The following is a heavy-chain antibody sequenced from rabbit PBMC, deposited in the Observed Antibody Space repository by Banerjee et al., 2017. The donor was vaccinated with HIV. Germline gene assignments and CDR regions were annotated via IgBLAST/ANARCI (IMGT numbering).Heavy chain of an antibody. J-gene: IGHJ4*01. Sequence: QEQLVESGGGLVQPEGSLTLTCTASGFFFSISYYMCWVRQAPGKGLEWIAYIYPGFGTTDYASWVNGRFTISLDNAQNTVFLQMTSLTAADTATYFCARVDSSGWGRYFNLWGQGTLVTVS. CDR3: ARVDSSGWGRYFNL. CDR2: IYPGFGTT. CDR1: GFFFSISYY. D-gene: IGHD4-1*01. V-gene: IGHV1S45*01.